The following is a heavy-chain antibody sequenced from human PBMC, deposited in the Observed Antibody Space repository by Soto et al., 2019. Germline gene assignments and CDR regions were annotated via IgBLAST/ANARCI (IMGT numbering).Heavy chain of an antibody. Sequence: EVQLLESGGGLVQPRRSLRLSCAASGFNFSNYAMSWVRQAPGQGLDWVSAISGSGGTTYYADSVKGRFTISRDNSKNTPFLQMNSQRAEDPAVYYWPKFFVETGSNSGWPWSFHYWGQGTLVTVSS. V-gene: IGHV3-23*01. CDR1: GFNFSNYA. CDR3: PKFFVETGSNSGWPWSFHY. J-gene: IGHJ4*02. D-gene: IGHD6-25*01. CDR2: ISGSGGTT.